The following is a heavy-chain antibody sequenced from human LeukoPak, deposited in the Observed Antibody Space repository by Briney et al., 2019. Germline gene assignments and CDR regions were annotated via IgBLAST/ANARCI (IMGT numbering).Heavy chain of an antibody. D-gene: IGHD3-10*01. CDR3: ARGLGGVDY. J-gene: IGHJ4*02. Sequence: GGSLRLSCAASGFTFTTYFMTWVRQAPGKGLEWVAHINKDGSEKYYVDSVKGRFTISRDNAKNSVYLQMNSLRAEDTAVYYCARGLGGVDYWGQGTLVTVSS. V-gene: IGHV3-7*04. CDR2: INKDGSEK. CDR1: GFTFTTYF.